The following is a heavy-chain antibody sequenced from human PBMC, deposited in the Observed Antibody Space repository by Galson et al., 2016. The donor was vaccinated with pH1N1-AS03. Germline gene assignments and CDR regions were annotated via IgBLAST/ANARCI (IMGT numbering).Heavy chain of an antibody. Sequence: SLRLSCAASGFTLSTYSMHCVRQAPGRGLEWVALISYDGTKKFYADSVKGRFTISRDTSKNTRYLQMNSLGVEDTAVYYCTRGSGSGWYGSYYDYWGQGTLVPVSS. J-gene: IGHJ4*02. CDR1: GFTLSTYS. D-gene: IGHD6-19*01. CDR2: ISYDGTKK. CDR3: TRGSGSGWYGSYYDY. V-gene: IGHV3-30*04.